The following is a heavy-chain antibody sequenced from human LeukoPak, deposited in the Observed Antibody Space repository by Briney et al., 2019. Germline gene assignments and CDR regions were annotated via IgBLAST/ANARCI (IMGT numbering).Heavy chain of an antibody. CDR2: IHYSGST. V-gene: IGHV4-59*08. Sequence: KPSETLSFTCKVPGGSFSRYYSSWFRQPPGKGLEWIGYIHYSGSTNYNPSLKSRVTTSVDTSKNQFSLKLSSVTAADTAVYYCACLEGDYWGQGTLVTVSS. CDR1: GGSFSRYY. J-gene: IGHJ4*02. CDR3: ACLEGDY. D-gene: IGHD3-16*01.